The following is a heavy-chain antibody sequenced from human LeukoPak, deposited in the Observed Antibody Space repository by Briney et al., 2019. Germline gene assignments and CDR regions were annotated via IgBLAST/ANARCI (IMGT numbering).Heavy chain of an antibody. J-gene: IGHJ4*02. D-gene: IGHD7-27*01. CDR2: ISSSSSYI. Sequence: AGGSLRLSCAASGFTFSSYSMNWVRQAPGKGLEWVSSISSSSSYIYCADSVKGRFTISRDNAKNSLYLQMNSLRAEDTAVYYCARDGTGEFDYWGQGTLVTVSS. CDR1: GFTFSSYS. CDR3: ARDGTGEFDY. V-gene: IGHV3-21*01.